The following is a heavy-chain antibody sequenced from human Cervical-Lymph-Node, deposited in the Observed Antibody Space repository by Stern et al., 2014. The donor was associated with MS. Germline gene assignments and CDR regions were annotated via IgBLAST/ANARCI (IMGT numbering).Heavy chain of an antibody. CDR1: GGSINSYY. Sequence: QVQLEESGPGLVKPSETLSLTCSVSGGSINSYYWTWIRQPAGKGLEYIGHIYNSGSTKYNPSLRRRVTMSIDTSKNQLSLKLNFVTAADTAVYYCATWGEVVDDYYYGLDVWGQGTTVTVSS. J-gene: IGHJ6*02. D-gene: IGHD2-2*01. V-gene: IGHV4-4*07. CDR2: IYNSGST. CDR3: ATWGEVVDDYYYGLDV.